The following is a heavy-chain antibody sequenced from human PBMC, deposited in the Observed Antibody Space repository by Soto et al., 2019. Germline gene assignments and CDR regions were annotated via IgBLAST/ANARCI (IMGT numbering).Heavy chain of an antibody. D-gene: IGHD2-15*01. CDR3: ARDYSGYCSGGSCYSGWFDP. CDR1: GGTFSSYT. J-gene: IGHJ5*02. Sequence: SVKVSCKASGGTFSSYTISWVRQAPGQGLEWLGWIIPIYGNTNYAQNLQGRVMITADKSTSTAYMELRSLRSDDTAMYYCARDYSGYCSGGSCYSGWFDPWGQGTLVTVSS. CDR2: IIPIYGNT. V-gene: IGHV1-69*06.